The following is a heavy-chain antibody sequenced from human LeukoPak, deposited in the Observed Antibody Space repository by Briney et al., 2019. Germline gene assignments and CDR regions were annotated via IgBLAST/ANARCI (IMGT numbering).Heavy chain of an antibody. V-gene: IGHV1-46*01. J-gene: IGHJ4*02. D-gene: IGHD6-19*01. Sequence: ASVKVSCKASGYTFTSYYMHWVRQAPGQGLEWMGIINPSGGNTNYAQKFQGRVTITRDTSTSTVYMELSSLRSGDTAVYYCARFAVHRRLAVAGQFGLDYWGQGTLVTVSS. CDR1: GYTFTSYY. CDR3: ARFAVHRRLAVAGQFGLDY. CDR2: INPSGGNT.